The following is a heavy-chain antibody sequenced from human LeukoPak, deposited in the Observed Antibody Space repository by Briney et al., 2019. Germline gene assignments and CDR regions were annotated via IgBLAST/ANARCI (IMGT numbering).Heavy chain of an antibody. CDR3: AKDGHNDWLYYFDY. J-gene: IGHJ4*02. V-gene: IGHV3-30*02. CDR2: VRYTGSST. D-gene: IGHD3-9*01. Sequence: GGSLRLSCAASGFTFSSFGMHWVRQAPGKGLEWVAFVRYTGSSTYYVDSVKGRFTISRDNSKSTLYLQMNSLRPEDTAVYYCAKDGHNDWLYYFDYWGQGTLVTVFS. CDR1: GFTFSSFG.